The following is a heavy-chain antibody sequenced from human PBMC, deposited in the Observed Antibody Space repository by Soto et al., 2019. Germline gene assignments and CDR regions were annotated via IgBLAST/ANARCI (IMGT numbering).Heavy chain of an antibody. Sequence: QVQLVQSGAEVKKPGSSVKVSCEASGGTFNTYTINWVRQAPGRGLEWMGQVIPMYDSVKYAESFQGRVTITADKSTNIAYMELSSLRSEDTALYFCASWRSYSGSYCFDYWGQGTLVIVSS. V-gene: IGHV1-69*06. CDR3: ASWRSYSGSYCFDY. CDR1: GGTFNTYT. CDR2: VIPMYDSV. D-gene: IGHD1-26*01. J-gene: IGHJ4*02.